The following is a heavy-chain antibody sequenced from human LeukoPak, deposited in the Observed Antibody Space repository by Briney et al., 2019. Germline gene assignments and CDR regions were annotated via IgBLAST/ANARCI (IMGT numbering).Heavy chain of an antibody. D-gene: IGHD3-10*01. CDR1: GFTFTSAW. V-gene: IGHV3-15*01. CDR2: IKSKTDGGTT. J-gene: IGHJ1*01. Sequence: PGGSLRLSCAAPGFTFTSAWMTLVRQAPGKGLEWVGRIKSKTDGGTTDYAAPVKGRITISRDDSKNALYLQMNSLKTKDTAVYYCATGQQFAPRDWRPGTLVTVSS. CDR3: ATGQQFAPRD.